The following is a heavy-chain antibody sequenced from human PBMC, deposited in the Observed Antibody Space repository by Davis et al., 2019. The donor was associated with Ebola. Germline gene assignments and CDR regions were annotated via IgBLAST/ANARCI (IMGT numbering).Heavy chain of an antibody. J-gene: IGHJ6*02. D-gene: IGHD5-18*01. Sequence: GESLKISCAASGFAFSGYGMHWVRQAPGKGLEWVSYISSSGSTIYYADSVKGRFTISRDNAKNSLYLQMNSLRAEDTAVYYCARAQLGGYSYDSYYYYGMDVWGQGTTVTVSS. CDR2: ISSSGSTI. CDR3: ARAQLGGYSYDSYYYYGMDV. V-gene: IGHV3-48*04. CDR1: GFAFSGYG.